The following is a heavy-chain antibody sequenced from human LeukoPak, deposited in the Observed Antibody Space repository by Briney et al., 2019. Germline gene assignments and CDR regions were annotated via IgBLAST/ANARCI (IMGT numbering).Heavy chain of an antibody. CDR1: GFTFDDYA. CDR3: AKSRMTTVTHGWFDP. Sequence: GRSLRLSCAASGFTFDDYAMHWARQAPGKGLEWVSGISWNSGSIGYADSVKGRFTISRDNAKNSLYLQMNSLRAEDTALYYCAKSRMTTVTHGWFDPWGQGTLVTVSS. V-gene: IGHV3-9*01. J-gene: IGHJ5*02. CDR2: ISWNSGSI. D-gene: IGHD4-17*01.